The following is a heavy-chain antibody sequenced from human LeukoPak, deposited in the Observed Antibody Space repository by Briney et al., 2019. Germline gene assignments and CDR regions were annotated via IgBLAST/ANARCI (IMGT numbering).Heavy chain of an antibody. CDR1: GGSISGYY. D-gene: IGHD6-19*01. CDR3: ARRVAGAGFGY. J-gene: IGHJ4*02. V-gene: IGHV4-59*08. CDR2: IYSSGST. Sequence: SETLSLTCTVSGGSISGYYWSWIRQPPGKGLEWIGNIYSSGSTNYNPSLKSRVSISVDTSKKQFSLKLSSVTAADTAVYYCARRVAGAGFGYWGQGTLVTVSS.